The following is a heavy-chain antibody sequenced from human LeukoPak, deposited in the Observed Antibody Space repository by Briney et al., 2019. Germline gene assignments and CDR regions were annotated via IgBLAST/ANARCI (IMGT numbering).Heavy chain of an antibody. V-gene: IGHV1-3*01. CDR1: GYTFTSYA. J-gene: IGHJ4*02. CDR3: ARDYGDFPFDY. D-gene: IGHD4-17*01. CDR2: INAGNGNT. Sequence: ASVKVSCKASGYTFTSYAMHWVRQVPVQRLEWMGWINAGNGNTKYSQKFQGRVTITRDTSASTAYMELSSLRSEDTAVYYCARDYGDFPFDYWGQGTLVTVSS.